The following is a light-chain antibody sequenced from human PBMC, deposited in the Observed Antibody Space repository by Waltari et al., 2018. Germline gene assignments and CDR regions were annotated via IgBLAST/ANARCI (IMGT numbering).Light chain of an antibody. V-gene: IGKV4-1*01. J-gene: IGKJ1*01. CDR2: WAS. Sequence: DIVMTQSPDSLAVSLGERATINCKSSQTISYSSNNKNYLAWYQKKPGQPPRLLISWASSRESGVPDRFSGSGSGTDFTLTISSLQVEDVAVYYCQQYYITPPTFGQGTKVEIK. CDR1: QTISYSSNNKNY. CDR3: QQYYITPPT.